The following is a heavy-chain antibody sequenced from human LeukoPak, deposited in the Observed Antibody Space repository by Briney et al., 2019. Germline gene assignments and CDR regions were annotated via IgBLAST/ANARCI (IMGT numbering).Heavy chain of an antibody. CDR3: ADLGHNDY. CDR2: IYPSGGST. J-gene: IGHJ4*02. CDR1: GYSFTSNY. Sequence: GASVKVSCKASGYSFTSNYIHWVRQAPGQGLEWMGMIYPSGGSTSYAQKFQGRVTMTRDTSTSTVYMELSSLRSEDTAVYYCADLGHNDYWGQGTLVTVSS. V-gene: IGHV1-46*01. D-gene: IGHD3-10*01.